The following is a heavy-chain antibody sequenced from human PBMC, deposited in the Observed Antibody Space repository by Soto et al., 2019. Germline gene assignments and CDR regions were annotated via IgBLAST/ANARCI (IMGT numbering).Heavy chain of an antibody. Sequence: GGSLRLSCAASEFIFSSDTMNWVRQAPGKGLEWVSSISSSSSYIYYADSVKGRFTISRDNAKNSLYLQMNSLRAEDTAVYYCARVCSSTSCYYYYGMDVWGQGTTVTVSS. D-gene: IGHD2-2*01. CDR3: ARVCSSTSCYYYYGMDV. CDR1: EFIFSSDT. J-gene: IGHJ6*02. V-gene: IGHV3-21*01. CDR2: ISSSSSYI.